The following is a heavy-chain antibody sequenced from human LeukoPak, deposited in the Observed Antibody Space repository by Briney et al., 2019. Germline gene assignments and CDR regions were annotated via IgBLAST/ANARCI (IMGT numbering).Heavy chain of an antibody. CDR1: GGSISDNY. CDR3: ARRRFAVPVTVWFDP. J-gene: IGHJ5*02. V-gene: IGHV4-4*09. Sequence: SETLSLTCTVSGGSISDNYWSWIRQPPGRGLEWIGYIYSSGGTSYNPSLKSRVTISEDTSKNQFSLRLTSVIAADTAVYYCARRRFAVPVTVWFDPWGQGALVTVSS. D-gene: IGHD6-19*01. CDR2: IYSSGGT.